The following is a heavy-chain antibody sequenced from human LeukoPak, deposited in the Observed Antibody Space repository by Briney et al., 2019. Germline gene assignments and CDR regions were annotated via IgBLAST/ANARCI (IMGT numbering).Heavy chain of an antibody. J-gene: IGHJ6*04. CDR1: GFTFSSSS. CDR2: ISSSRSYI. CDR3: AELGITMIGGV. V-gene: IGHV3-21*01. D-gene: IGHD3-10*02. Sequence: GGSLRLSCAASGFTFSSSSMNWVRQAPGKGLEWVSSISSSRSYIYYAASVKGRFTISRDNAKNSLYLQMNSLRAEDTAVYYCAELGITMIGGVWGKGTTVTISS.